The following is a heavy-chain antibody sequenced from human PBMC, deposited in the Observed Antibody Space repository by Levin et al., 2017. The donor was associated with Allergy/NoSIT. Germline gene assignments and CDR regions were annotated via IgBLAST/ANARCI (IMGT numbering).Heavy chain of an antibody. D-gene: IGHD5-12*01. J-gene: IGHJ4*02. CDR2: ISVDGSKK. Sequence: HPGESLKISCAASGFNFNYYGMHWVRQAPGKGLEWVALISVDGSKKYYADSVKGRLSISRDNSKNMVYLQMKSLRGDDTAVYYCAKRHNSGSHYLDDWGQGSLVTVSA. CDR1: GFNFNYYG. V-gene: IGHV3-30*18. CDR3: AKRHNSGSHYLDD.